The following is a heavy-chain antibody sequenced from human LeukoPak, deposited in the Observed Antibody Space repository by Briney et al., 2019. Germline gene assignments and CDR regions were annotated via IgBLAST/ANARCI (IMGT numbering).Heavy chain of an antibody. CDR3: ARVYGDYVKFYYYYMDV. CDR2: IYYSGST. Sequence: TSETLSLTCTVSGGSISSSSYYWGWIRQPPGKGLEWIGSIYYSGSTYYNPSLKSRVTISVDTSKNQFSLKLSSATAADTAVYYCARVYGDYVKFYYYYMDVWGKGTTVTISS. CDR1: GGSISSSSYY. V-gene: IGHV4-39*01. J-gene: IGHJ6*03. D-gene: IGHD4-17*01.